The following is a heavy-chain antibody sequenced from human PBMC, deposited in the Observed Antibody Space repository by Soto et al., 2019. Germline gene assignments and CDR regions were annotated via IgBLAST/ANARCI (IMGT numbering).Heavy chain of an antibody. D-gene: IGHD3-9*01. V-gene: IGHV3-23*01. Sequence: EVQLLESGGGLVQPGGSLRLSCAASGFTFSSYAMSWVRQAPGKGLEWVSAISGSGGSTYYADSVKGRFPITRDNSKNMLYLQLNILRAEETDIYYCAKATYDILTGGPTLYFEYWGQGSLVTVAS. CDR2: ISGSGGST. CDR3: AKATYDILTGGPTLYFEY. CDR1: GFTFSSYA. J-gene: IGHJ4*02.